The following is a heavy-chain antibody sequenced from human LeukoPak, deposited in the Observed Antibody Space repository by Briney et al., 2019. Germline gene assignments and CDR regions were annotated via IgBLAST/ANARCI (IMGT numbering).Heavy chain of an antibody. D-gene: IGHD6-19*01. V-gene: IGHV3-23*01. Sequence: GGSLRLSCVASGFTFSSYAMSWVRQAPGKGLEWVSGISGSGGGTYCADSVKGRFTISRDNSKNTLYLKMNSLRAEDTAVYYCAKDRSSGWYDYWGQGTLVIVSS. CDR1: GFTFSSYA. CDR3: AKDRSSGWYDY. CDR2: ISGSGGGT. J-gene: IGHJ4*02.